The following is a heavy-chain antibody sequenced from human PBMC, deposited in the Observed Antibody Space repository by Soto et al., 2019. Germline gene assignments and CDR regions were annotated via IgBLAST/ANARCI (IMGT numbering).Heavy chain of an antibody. J-gene: IGHJ4*02. CDR1: GFKFSDYW. CDR2: IKHDTREA. CDR3: ARDGLLFSGPYRPSRFDY. V-gene: IGHV3-7*03. D-gene: IGHD3-16*02. Sequence: GGSLRLSCAASGFKFSDYWMSWVRQAPGKGLEWVGNIKHDTREAHYADSVKGRFTITGDNIKNFLFLQMRDLRADDTASYYCARDGLLFSGPYRPSRFDYWGLGALVTVSS.